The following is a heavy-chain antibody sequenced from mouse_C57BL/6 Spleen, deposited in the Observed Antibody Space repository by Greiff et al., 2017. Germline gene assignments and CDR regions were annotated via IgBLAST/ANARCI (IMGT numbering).Heavy chain of an antibody. CDR1: GFNIKDYY. CDR3: ARGGNYDYFDY. V-gene: IGHV14-2*01. CDR2: IDPEDGEP. J-gene: IGHJ2*01. D-gene: IGHD2-1*01. Sequence: EVQLQQSGAELVKPGASVKLSCTASGFNIKDYYMHWVKQRTEQGLEWIGRIDPEDGEPKYAPKFQGKTTITADTSSNTAYLQLSSLTSEDTAVYYCARGGNYDYFDYWGQGTTLTVSS.